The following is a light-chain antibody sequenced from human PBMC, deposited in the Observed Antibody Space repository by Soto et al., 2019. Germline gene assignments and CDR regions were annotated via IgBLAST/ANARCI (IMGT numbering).Light chain of an antibody. V-gene: IGKV3-15*01. CDR3: LQYSNWPRA. Sequence: DIMLTQSPATLSVSPGERATLSCRASHSVNTNLAWYQQSPGQAPRLLIYDASTRATGIPARFSGSGSGTEFTLTMSSLQSGDFAVYYCLQYSNWPRAFGQGTKVEIK. CDR1: HSVNTN. CDR2: DAS. J-gene: IGKJ1*01.